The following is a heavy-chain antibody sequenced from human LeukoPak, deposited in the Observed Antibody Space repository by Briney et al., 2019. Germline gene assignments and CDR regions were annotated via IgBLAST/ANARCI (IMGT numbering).Heavy chain of an antibody. CDR1: GFTFNDYA. V-gene: IGHV3-23*01. J-gene: IGHJ4*02. CDR2: ISDRGRTP. CDR3: ARHDSFIPY. Sequence: PGGSLRLSCAASGFTFNDYAMSWVRQAPGKGLEWVSGISDRGRTPYYTDSVKGRFTISRDNSKNTVYLQMRNLRADDTAVYFCARHDSFIPYWGQGIVVTVSS. D-gene: IGHD3-16*02.